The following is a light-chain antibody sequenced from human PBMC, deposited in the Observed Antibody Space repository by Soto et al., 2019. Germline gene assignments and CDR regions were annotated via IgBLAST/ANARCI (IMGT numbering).Light chain of an antibody. V-gene: IGKV3-20*01. Sequence: EIVLTQSPGTLSFSPGERATVSCRASQSVSTTYIAWYQQKPGQAPRLLIYAASSRATSIPDRFGGSGSGTDFTLTIGRLAPEDFALYYCQYYCCSFITVGQGTRLEI. CDR2: AAS. J-gene: IGKJ5*01. CDR3: QYYCCSFIT. CDR1: QSVSTTY.